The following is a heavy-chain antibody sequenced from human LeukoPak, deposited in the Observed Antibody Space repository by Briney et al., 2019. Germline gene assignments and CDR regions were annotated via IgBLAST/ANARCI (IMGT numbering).Heavy chain of an antibody. CDR1: GFTFDDYA. CDR3: AKDGTYYYDSSGYWGYFDY. D-gene: IGHD3-22*01. J-gene: IGHJ4*02. Sequence: PGRSLRLSYAASGFTFDDYAMHWVRQAPGKGLEWVSGISWNSGSIGYADSVKGRFTISRDNAKNSLYLQMNSLRAEDTALYYCAKDGTYYYDSSGYWGYFDYWGQGTLVTVSS. V-gene: IGHV3-9*01. CDR2: ISWNSGSI.